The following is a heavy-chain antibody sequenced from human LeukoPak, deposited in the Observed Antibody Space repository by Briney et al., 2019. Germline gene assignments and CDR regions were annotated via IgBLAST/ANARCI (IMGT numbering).Heavy chain of an antibody. CDR3: ARDQIGILSNWFDP. J-gene: IGHJ5*02. CDR1: GGSISSGSYY. V-gene: IGHV4-61*02. D-gene: IGHD3-10*01. CDR2: IYTSGST. Sequence: SETLSLTCTVSGGSISSGSYYWSWIRQPAGKGLEWTGRIYTSGSTNYNPSLKSRVTISVDTSKNQFSLKLSSVTAADTAVYYCARDQIGILSNWFDPWGQGTLVTVSS.